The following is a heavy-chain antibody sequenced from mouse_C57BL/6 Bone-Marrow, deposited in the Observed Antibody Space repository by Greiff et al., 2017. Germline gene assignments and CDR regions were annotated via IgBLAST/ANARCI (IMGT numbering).Heavy chain of an antibody. D-gene: IGHD2-3*01. V-gene: IGHV3-6*01. CDR1: GYSITSGYY. CDR3: ARDGYFFAY. CDR2: LSYDGSN. J-gene: IGHJ3*01. Sequence: ESGPGLVKPSQSLSLTCSVTGYSITSGYYWNWIRQFPGNKLEWMGYLSYDGSNNYNPSLKNRISITRDTSKNQFFLKLNSVTTEDTATYYCARDGYFFAYWGQGTLVTVSA.